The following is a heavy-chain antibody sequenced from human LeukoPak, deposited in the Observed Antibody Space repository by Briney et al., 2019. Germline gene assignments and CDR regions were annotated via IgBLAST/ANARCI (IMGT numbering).Heavy chain of an antibody. Sequence: GGSLRLSCAASGFTFSSYEMNWVRQAPGKGLEWVSYISSSGSTIYYADSVKGRSTISRDNAKNSLYLQMNSLRAEDTAVYYCARTAWSGGNPGFFDYWGQGTLVTVSS. CDR3: ARTAWSGGNPGFFDY. CDR2: ISSSGSTI. V-gene: IGHV3-48*03. CDR1: GFTFSSYE. J-gene: IGHJ4*02. D-gene: IGHD4-23*01.